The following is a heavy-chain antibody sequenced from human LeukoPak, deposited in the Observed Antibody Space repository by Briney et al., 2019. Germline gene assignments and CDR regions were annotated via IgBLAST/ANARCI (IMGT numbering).Heavy chain of an antibody. CDR1: GDSISSYY. CDR3: AVGTVTSPGGVYFDY. Sequence: SETLSLTCTVSGDSISSYYWNWIRQPPGKGLEWIGEINHSGSTNYNPSLKSRVTISVDTSKNQFSLKLSSVTAADTAVYYCAVGTVTSPGGVYFDYWGQGTLVTVSS. J-gene: IGHJ4*02. CDR2: INHSGST. D-gene: IGHD4-17*01. V-gene: IGHV4-34*01.